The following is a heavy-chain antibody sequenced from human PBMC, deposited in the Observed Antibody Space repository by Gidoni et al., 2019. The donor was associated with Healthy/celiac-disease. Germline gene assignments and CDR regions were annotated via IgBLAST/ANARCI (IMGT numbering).Heavy chain of an antibody. CDR2: ISGSGGST. CDR1: GFPFSSYA. J-gene: IGHJ2*01. Sequence: EVQLLESGGGLVQPGGSLRLSCAASGFPFSSYAMSWVRQAPGKGLEWVSAISGSGGSTYYADSVKGRFTISRDNSKNTLYLQMNSLRAEDTAVYYCAKSGGYSYGPRGYFDLWGRGTLVTVSS. CDR3: AKSGGYSYGPRGYFDL. V-gene: IGHV3-23*01. D-gene: IGHD5-18*01.